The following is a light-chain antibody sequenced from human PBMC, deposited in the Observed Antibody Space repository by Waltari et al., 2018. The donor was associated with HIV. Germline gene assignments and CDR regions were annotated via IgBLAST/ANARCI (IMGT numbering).Light chain of an antibody. V-gene: IGLV3-25*03. CDR1: ALPKQY. J-gene: IGLJ3*02. Sequence: PGQTARITCSGDALPKQYAYWYQQRPGQAPVLVIYKDTERPSGIPERFSGSSSGTTATLTIIGVQAQDEADYHCQSADSNASLWVFGGGTKLTVL. CDR3: QSADSNASLWV. CDR2: KDT.